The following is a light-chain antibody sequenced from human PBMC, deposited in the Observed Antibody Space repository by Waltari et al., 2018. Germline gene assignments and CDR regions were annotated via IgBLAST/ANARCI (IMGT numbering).Light chain of an antibody. CDR2: AAS. CDR1: QSISSY. V-gene: IGKV1-39*01. CDR3: QQTVASPFT. J-gene: IGKJ3*01. Sequence: DIQMTQSPSSLSASVGDRVTITCRASQSISSYLNWYQQKPGKAPKLLIDAASSLQSGVPSRFSGSGSGTDFTLTISSLQPEDFATYYCQQTVASPFTFGPGTEV.